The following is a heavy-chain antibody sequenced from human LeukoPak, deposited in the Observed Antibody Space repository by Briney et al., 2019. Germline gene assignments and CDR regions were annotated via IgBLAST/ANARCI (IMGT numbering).Heavy chain of an antibody. CDR3: ARRPPTGYCSSTSCYGVDY. J-gene: IGHJ4*02. CDR1: GGSVSSSDYY. CDR2: IYYSGST. V-gene: IGHV4-39*01. D-gene: IGHD2-2*01. Sequence: PSETLSLTCTVSGGSVSSSDYYWVWIRQPPGKGLEWIGSIYYSGSTYYNPSLKSRVTISVDTSKNQFSLKLSSVTAADTAVYYCARRPPTGYCSSTSCYGVDYWGQGTLVTVSS.